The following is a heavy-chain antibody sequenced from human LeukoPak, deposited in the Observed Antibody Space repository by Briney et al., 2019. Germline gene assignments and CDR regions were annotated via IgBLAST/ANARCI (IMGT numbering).Heavy chain of an antibody. CDR3: ARERKYGDSEIAFG. J-gene: IGHJ1*01. V-gene: IGHV3-21*04. CDR1: GFTFRSYS. CDR2: ITSGSGYI. Sequence: GGSLRLSCAASGFTFRSYSMNWVRQAPGKGLEWVACITSGSGYIWYADSVKGRFTISRDDAKNALYLQMNRLRAEDTAVYYCARERKYGDSEIAFGWGQGTLVAVSS. D-gene: IGHD4-17*01.